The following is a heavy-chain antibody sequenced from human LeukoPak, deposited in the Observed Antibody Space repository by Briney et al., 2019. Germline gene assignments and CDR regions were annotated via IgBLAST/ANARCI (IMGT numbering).Heavy chain of an antibody. D-gene: IGHD1-26*01. Sequence: ASVKVSCTASGYTFTGYYMHWVRQAPGQGLEWMGRINPNNGATNYAQKLQGRVTITGDTSISTAYMELSSLRSDDTAVYYCTRETGSYHGNDYWGQGTLVTVSS. V-gene: IGHV1-2*06. CDR1: GYTFTGYY. CDR3: TRETGSYHGNDY. J-gene: IGHJ4*02. CDR2: INPNNGAT.